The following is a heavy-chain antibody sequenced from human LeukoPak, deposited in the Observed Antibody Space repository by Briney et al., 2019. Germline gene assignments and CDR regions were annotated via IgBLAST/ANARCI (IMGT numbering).Heavy chain of an antibody. Sequence: ASVKVSCKSSGYTFTDYYLHWVRQAPRQGLEWMGWINPNRGATKYAQKFQGWVTMTRNTSISTAYMELGGLRSDVTAMYYCARGEYESSGYRSEAFDIWGQGTMVTASS. CDR1: GYTFTDYY. D-gene: IGHD3-22*01. CDR3: ARGEYESSGYRSEAFDI. CDR2: INPNRGAT. V-gene: IGHV1-2*04. J-gene: IGHJ3*02.